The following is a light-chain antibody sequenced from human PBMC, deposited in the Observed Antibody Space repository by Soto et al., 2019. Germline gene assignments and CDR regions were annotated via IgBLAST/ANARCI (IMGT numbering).Light chain of an antibody. V-gene: IGKV1-5*01. J-gene: IGKJ3*01. CDR1: QNIRSR. CDR3: QQYNSYSGT. CDR2: DAS. Sequence: DIQMTQSPSTLSASVGDRVTITCRASQNIRSRLAWYQQKPGTAPKLLIYDASNLGSGVPSRFSGSGSGTEFTLTISSLQPDDFATYYCQQYNSYSGTFGPGTKVDIK.